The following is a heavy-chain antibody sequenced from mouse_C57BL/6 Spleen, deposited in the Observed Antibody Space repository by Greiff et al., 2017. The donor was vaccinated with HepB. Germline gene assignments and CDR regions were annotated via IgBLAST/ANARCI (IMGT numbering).Heavy chain of an antibody. CDR3: ARDSSGTGAY. CDR1: GYTFTSYW. D-gene: IGHD3-2*02. Sequence: QVHVKQPGAELVKPGASVKMSCKASGYTFTSYWITWVKQRPGQGLEWIGDIYPGSGSTNYNEKFKSKATLTVDTSSSTAYMQLSSLTSEDSAVYYCARDSSGTGAYWGQGTLVTVSA. CDR2: IYPGSGST. J-gene: IGHJ3*01. V-gene: IGHV1-55*01.